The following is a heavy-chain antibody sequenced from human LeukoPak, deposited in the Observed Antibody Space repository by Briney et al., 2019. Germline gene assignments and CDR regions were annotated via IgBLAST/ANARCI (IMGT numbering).Heavy chain of an antibody. CDR3: AGRFLEWLLDY. Sequence: SQTLPLTCTVSGGSISSGGYYWSWIRQHPGKGLEWIGYIYYSGSTYYNPSLKSRVTISVDTSKNQFSLKLSSVTAADTAVYYCAGRFLEWLLDYWGQGTLVTVSS. V-gene: IGHV4-31*03. D-gene: IGHD3-3*01. CDR2: IYYSGST. CDR1: GGSISSGGYY. J-gene: IGHJ4*02.